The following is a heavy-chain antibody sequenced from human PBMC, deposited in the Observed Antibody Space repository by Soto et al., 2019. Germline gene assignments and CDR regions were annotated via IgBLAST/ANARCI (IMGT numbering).Heavy chain of an antibody. V-gene: IGHV4-30-2*01. CDR1: GGSISSGGYS. CDR2: SYHSGST. CDR3: ARAYCGGDCYSGGGDYYYGMDV. D-gene: IGHD2-21*02. J-gene: IGHJ6*02. Sequence: TLSLTCAVSGGSISSGGYSWSWIRQPPGKGLEWIGYSYHSGSTYYNPSLKSRVTISVDRSKNQFSLKLSSVTAADTAVYYCARAYCGGDCYSGGGDYYYGMDVWGQGTTVTVSS.